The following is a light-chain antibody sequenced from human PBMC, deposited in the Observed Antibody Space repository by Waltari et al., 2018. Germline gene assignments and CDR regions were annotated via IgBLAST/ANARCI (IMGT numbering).Light chain of an antibody. CDR2: PES. CDR3: QQHGTLPAT. J-gene: IGKJ1*01. V-gene: IGKV3-20*01. Sequence: EIVLTQSPGTASLSPGDRVTLSCMASQSVGSSSLASYQQKPGQAPRLVIYPESRRATGIPDRFIGSGSGTDFRLTISRLEPEDFAVYYCQQHGTLPATFGQGTKVEIK. CDR1: QSVGSSS.